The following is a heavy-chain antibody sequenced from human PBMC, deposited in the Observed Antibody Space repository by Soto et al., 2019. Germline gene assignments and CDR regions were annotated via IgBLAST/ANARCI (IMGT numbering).Heavy chain of an antibody. CDR3: AIGEWLSTSYFDS. D-gene: IGHD3-3*01. Sequence: EVQLLESGGRLVQPGGSLRLSCAASGFTFTSFAMSWVRQAPGKGLEWVSGISGSGGATYYADSVKGRFTISRDNSKSTLYLQINSLRAEDTAVYYCAIGEWLSTSYFDSLGQGTLITVSS. CDR2: ISGSGGAT. V-gene: IGHV3-23*01. J-gene: IGHJ4*02. CDR1: GFTFTSFA.